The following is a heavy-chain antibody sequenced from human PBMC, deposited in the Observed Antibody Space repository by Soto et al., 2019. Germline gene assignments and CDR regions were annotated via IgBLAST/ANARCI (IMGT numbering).Heavy chain of an antibody. CDR2: TYYRSKWYN. J-gene: IGHJ6*02. CDR3: SREGGNRYYYYGMDV. CDR1: GDSVSSNSAT. V-gene: IGHV6-1*01. D-gene: IGHD1-26*01. Sequence: SQTLSLTCTISGDSVSSNSATWDWIRQSPSRGLEWLGRTYYRSKWYNDYAVSVKSRITINPDTSKNQFSLQLNSVTPEDTAVYYCSREGGNRYYYYGMDVWGQGTTVTVSS.